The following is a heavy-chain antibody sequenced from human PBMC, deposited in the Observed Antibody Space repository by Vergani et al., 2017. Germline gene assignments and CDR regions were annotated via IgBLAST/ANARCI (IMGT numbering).Heavy chain of an antibody. Sequence: QVQLQESGPRLVRPSQTLSLTCTVSGGSINTGAYYWSWIRQPAGKGLEWIGRVYTSGMTNYNPSLKSRVTILVDRSKSQLSLKLTSVTAGDTAVYYCARGQLPPDYWGQGTLVTVSS. CDR1: GGSINTGAYY. CDR3: ARGQLPPDY. CDR2: VYTSGMT. J-gene: IGHJ4*02. D-gene: IGHD2-2*01. V-gene: IGHV4-61*02.